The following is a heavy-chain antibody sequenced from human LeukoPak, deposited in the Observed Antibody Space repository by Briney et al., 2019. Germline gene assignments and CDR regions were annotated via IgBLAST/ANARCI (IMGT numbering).Heavy chain of an antibody. CDR3: ASSSSGYYVALGIWGY. Sequence: SETLSLTCAVYGGSFRGYYWSWIRQPPGKGLEWIGEINHSGSTNYNPSLKSRVTISVDTSKNQFSLKLSSVTAADTAVYYCASSSSGYYVALGIWGYWGQGTLVTVSS. CDR2: INHSGST. V-gene: IGHV4-34*01. D-gene: IGHD3-22*01. J-gene: IGHJ4*02. CDR1: GGSFRGYY.